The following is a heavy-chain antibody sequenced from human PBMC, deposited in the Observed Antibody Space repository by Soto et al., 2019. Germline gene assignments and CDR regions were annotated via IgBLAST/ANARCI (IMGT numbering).Heavy chain of an antibody. CDR3: ARRYGEYVYAFDI. J-gene: IGHJ3*02. CDR1: GFTFSSYS. V-gene: IGHV3-21*01. CDR2: ISSSSSYI. D-gene: IGHD4-17*01. Sequence: EVQLVESGGGLVKPGGSLRLSCAASGFTFSSYSMNWVRQAPGKGLEWVSSISSSSSYIYYADSVKGRFTISRDNAKNSLYLQMNSLRAEDTAVYYCARRYGEYVYAFDIWGQGTMVTVSS.